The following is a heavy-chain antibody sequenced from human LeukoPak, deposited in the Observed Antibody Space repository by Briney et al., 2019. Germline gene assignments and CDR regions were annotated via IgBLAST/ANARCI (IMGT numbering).Heavy chain of an antibody. V-gene: IGHV4-4*02. CDR3: ARGEERGSGTVHFDY. Sequence: GSLRLSCAASGFTFSSYEMNWVRQPPGMGLEWIGEIYHGGSTNYNPSLKSRVTMSVDRSKNQFSLKLSSVTAADTAVYYCARGEERGSGTVHFDYWGQGTLVTVSS. CDR2: IYHGGST. J-gene: IGHJ4*02. CDR1: GFTFSSYE. D-gene: IGHD3-10*01.